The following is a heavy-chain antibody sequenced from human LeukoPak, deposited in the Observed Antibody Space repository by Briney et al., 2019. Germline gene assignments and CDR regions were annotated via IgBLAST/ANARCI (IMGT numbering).Heavy chain of an antibody. J-gene: IGHJ6*03. CDR3: ARRSEFGVLYYMDV. CDR1: GFTFSIYS. D-gene: IGHD3-16*01. CDR2: ISGSSGTI. V-gene: IGHV3-48*01. Sequence: GGSLRLSCAASGFTFSIYSMNWVRQAPGKGLECVSYISGSSGTIYYADSVKGRFTISRDNAKNSLYLQMNSLRGEDTAVYYCARRSEFGVLYYMDVWGKGTTVTVSS.